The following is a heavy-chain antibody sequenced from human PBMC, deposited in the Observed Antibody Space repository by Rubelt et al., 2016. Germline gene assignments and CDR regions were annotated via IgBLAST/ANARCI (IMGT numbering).Heavy chain of an antibody. Sequence: QVQLVQSGSELKKPGASVKVSCKASGYTFTSYYMHWVRQAPGQGLEWMGIINPSGGSTSYAKKFQGRVTMTRDTSTSTVYMELSSLRSEDTAVYYCARLTGTTWFDPWGQGTLVTVSS. CDR3: ARLTGTTWFDP. D-gene: IGHD1-7*01. CDR2: INPSGGST. J-gene: IGHJ5*02. CDR1: GYTFTSYY. V-gene: IGHV1-46*03.